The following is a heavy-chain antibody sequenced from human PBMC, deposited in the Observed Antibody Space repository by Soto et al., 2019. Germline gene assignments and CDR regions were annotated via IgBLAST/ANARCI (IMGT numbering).Heavy chain of an antibody. V-gene: IGHV3-33*01. J-gene: IGHJ4*02. Sequence: GGSLRLSCAAAGFNFSSYGMHWVRQAPGKGLEWVAVIWYDGSNEYYADSVKGRFTISRDNSKNTLYLQMNSLRAEDTAVYYCASCSGGTCSYFDYWGQGTLVTVSS. CDR1: GFNFSSYG. CDR3: ASCSGGTCSYFDY. D-gene: IGHD2-15*01. CDR2: IWYDGSNE.